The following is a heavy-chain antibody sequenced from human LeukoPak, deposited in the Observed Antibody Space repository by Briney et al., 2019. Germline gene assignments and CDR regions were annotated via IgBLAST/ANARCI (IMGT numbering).Heavy chain of an antibody. CDR1: GGSISSYY. CDR2: IYYSGST. V-gene: IGHV4-59*01. CDR3: ARERITLMGATEGIDY. D-gene: IGHD1-26*01. J-gene: IGHJ4*02. Sequence: PSETLSLTCTVSGGSISSYYWSWIRQPPGKGLEWIGYIYYSGSTNYSPSLKSRVTISVDTSKNQFSLKLSSVTAADTAVYYCARERITLMGATEGIDYWGQGTLVTVSS.